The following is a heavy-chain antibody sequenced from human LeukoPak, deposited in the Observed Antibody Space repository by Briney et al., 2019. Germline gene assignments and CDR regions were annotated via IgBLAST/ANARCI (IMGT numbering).Heavy chain of an antibody. D-gene: IGHD4-17*01. CDR2: IYYSGST. V-gene: IGHV4-59*12. CDR1: GGSISSYY. Sequence: PSETLSLTCTVSGGSISSYYWSWIRQPPGKGLEWIGYIYYSGSTNYNPSLKSRVTISVDTSKNQFSLKLSSVTAADTAVYYCARGQGTVTTRWGQGTLVTVSS. CDR3: ARGQGTVTTR. J-gene: IGHJ4*02.